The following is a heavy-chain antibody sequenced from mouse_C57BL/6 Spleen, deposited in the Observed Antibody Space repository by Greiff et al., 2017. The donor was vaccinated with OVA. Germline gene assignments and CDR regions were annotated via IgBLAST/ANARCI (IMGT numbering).Heavy chain of an antibody. CDR2: LYPGDGVT. J-gene: IGHJ2*01. CDR1: GYAFRSYW. Sequence: VQLQESGAELVKPGASVKISCKASGYAFRSYWMNWVKQRPGKGLEWIGQLYPGDGVTNYNGTFKGKATLTAEKSSSTAYMQLSSLTSEDSAVYFCARSITTVVPYFDYWGQGTTLTVSS. CDR3: ARSITTVVPYFDY. D-gene: IGHD1-1*01. V-gene: IGHV1-80*01.